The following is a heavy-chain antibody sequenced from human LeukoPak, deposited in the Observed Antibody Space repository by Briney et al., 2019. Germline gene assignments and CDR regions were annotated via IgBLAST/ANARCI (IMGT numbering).Heavy chain of an antibody. V-gene: IGHV3-23*01. J-gene: IGHJ4*02. CDR2: ISGSGGST. CDR3: AKDLMTGYSSSWLVDY. CDR1: GFTFSSYA. D-gene: IGHD6-13*01. Sequence: PGGSLRLSCAASGFTFSSYAMSWVRQAPGKGLEWVTAISGSGGSTYYADSVKGRFTISRDNSKNTLYLQMNSLRAEGTAVYYCAKDLMTGYSSSWLVDYWGQGTLVTVSS.